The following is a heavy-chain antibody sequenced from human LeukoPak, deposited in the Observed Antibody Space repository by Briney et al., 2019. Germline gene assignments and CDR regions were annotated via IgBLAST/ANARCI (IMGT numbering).Heavy chain of an antibody. D-gene: IGHD1-1*01. Sequence: SETLSLTCTVSSGSIRIYYWSWSRQPPGKGLEWIGFIYYSGDTYYNPSLKSRVTISVDTSKNQFSLKLSSVTAADTAVYYCARARPGNDGGNFDYWGQGTLVTVSS. CDR3: ARARPGNDGGNFDY. CDR1: SGSIRIYY. J-gene: IGHJ4*02. CDR2: IYYSGDT. V-gene: IGHV4-59*01.